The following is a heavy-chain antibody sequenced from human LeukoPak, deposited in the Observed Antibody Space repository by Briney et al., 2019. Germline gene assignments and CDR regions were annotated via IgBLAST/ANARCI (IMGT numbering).Heavy chain of an antibody. V-gene: IGHV1-18*01. Sequence: GASVKVSCKASGYTFTSYGISWVRQAPGQGLEWMGWISAYNGNTNYAQKLQGRVTMTTDTSTSTAYMELRSLRSDDTAVYYCAREGVYGGSVRYFDYWGQGTLVTVSS. CDR2: ISAYNGNT. D-gene: IGHD4-23*01. CDR1: GYTFTSYG. J-gene: IGHJ4*02. CDR3: AREGVYGGSVRYFDY.